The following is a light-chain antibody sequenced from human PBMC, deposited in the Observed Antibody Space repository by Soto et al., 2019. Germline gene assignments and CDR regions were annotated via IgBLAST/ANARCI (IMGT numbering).Light chain of an antibody. J-gene: IGKJ4*01. V-gene: IGKV3-20*01. CDR2: DAS. Sequence: EIVLTQSPDTLSLSPWERATLSCRASQSVRSNYLAWYQQKPGQAPRFLIYDASSRATGIPDRFSGSGSGTDFTLTISRLEPEDFAVYYCQQYGSSPLTFGGVTKVEIK. CDR1: QSVRSNY. CDR3: QQYGSSPLT.